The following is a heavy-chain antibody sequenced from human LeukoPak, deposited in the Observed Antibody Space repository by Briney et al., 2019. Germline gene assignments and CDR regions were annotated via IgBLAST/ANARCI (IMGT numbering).Heavy chain of an antibody. CDR3: ARGAGPDAFDI. Sequence: PGGSLRLSCAASGFTVSSNYMSWVRQAPGKGLEWVSVIYRGGSTYYADSVKGRFTISRGNSKNTLYLQMKSLRAEDTAVYYCARGAGPDAFDIWGQGTMVTVSS. V-gene: IGHV3-66*02. CDR1: GFTVSSNY. J-gene: IGHJ3*02. CDR2: IYRGGST.